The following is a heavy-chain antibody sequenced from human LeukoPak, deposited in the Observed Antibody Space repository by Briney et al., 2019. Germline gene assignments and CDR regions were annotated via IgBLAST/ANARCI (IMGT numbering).Heavy chain of an antibody. CDR3: ARVEMYYFDY. CDR1: GGTFSSYA. Sequence: GASVKVSCKASGGTFSSYAISWVRQAPGQGLEWIGGIIPIFGTANYAQKFQGRVTITADESTSTAYMELSSLRSEDTAVYYCARVEMYYFDYWGQGTLVTVSS. J-gene: IGHJ4*02. D-gene: IGHD1-1*01. CDR2: IIPIFGTA. V-gene: IGHV1-69*13.